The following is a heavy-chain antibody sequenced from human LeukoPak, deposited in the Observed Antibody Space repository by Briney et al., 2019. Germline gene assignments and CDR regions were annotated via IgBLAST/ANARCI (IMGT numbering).Heavy chain of an antibody. V-gene: IGHV3-30*02. CDR2: IRYDGSNK. Sequence: GGSLRLSCAASGFTFSGYGMHWVRQAPGKELERVSFIRYDGSNKYYADSVKGRFTVSRDDAKNTLYLQMNSLRAEDTAVYYCARDRGDLPDSWGQGTLVTVSS. CDR1: GFTFSGYG. CDR3: ARDRGDLPDS. J-gene: IGHJ4*02. D-gene: IGHD3-16*01.